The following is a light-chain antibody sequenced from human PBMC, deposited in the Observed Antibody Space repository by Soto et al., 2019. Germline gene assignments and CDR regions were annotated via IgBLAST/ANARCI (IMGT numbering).Light chain of an antibody. J-gene: IGLJ1*01. Sequence: QSVLTHPASVSWSPGQSITISFTGTSSYVVGYNYVSCYQHHRGKDPELIIYEFSNRPSGVSNRFSGSKSGNTASLTISWLKAEDEADYYCSSYTSSSTLFVFGTGTKVTVL. V-gene: IGLV2-14*01. CDR1: SSYVVGYNY. CDR2: EFS. CDR3: SSYTSSSTLFV.